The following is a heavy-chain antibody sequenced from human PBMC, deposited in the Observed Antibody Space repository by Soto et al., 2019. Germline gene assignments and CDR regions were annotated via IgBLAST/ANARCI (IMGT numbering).Heavy chain of an antibody. CDR3: ASELIAAAGDAFDI. V-gene: IGHV4-39*01. D-gene: IGHD6-13*01. CDR1: GGSISSSSYY. Sequence: SETLSLTCTVSGGSISSSSYYWGWIRQPPGKGLEWIGSIYYSGSTYYNPSLKSRVTISVDTSKNQFSLKLSSVTAADTAVYYCASELIAAAGDAFDIWGQGTMVTVSS. CDR2: IYYSGST. J-gene: IGHJ3*02.